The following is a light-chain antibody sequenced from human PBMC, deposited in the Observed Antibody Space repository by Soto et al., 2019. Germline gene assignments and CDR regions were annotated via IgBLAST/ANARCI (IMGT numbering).Light chain of an antibody. CDR2: AAS. CDR1: QGISTY. J-gene: IGKJ5*01. CDR3: QQLLSYPPT. V-gene: IGKV1-9*01. Sequence: DIQVTQAPSFLAASVGDRGTITCRGRQGISTYLAWYQQQPGKAPKLLLYAASTLQSGVPLSFSGSGSGTSFTTTTSSLQPPDFATSYCQQLLSYPPTFGQGTRLE.